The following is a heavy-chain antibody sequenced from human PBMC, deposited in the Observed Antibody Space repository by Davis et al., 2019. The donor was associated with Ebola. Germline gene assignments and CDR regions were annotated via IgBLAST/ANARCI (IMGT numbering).Heavy chain of an antibody. CDR3: ARGLGTYNYYMDV. Sequence: PSETLSLTCAVSGASTNNGGYSWSWLRQPPGKVMEWIAYIFHSGSSYYNPSLKSRVTISVDRSRNQFSLNLTSVTAADTAVYYCARGLGTYNYYMDVWGKGTTVTVSS. CDR1: GASTNNGGYS. CDR2: IFHSGSS. V-gene: IGHV4-30-2*01. J-gene: IGHJ6*03. D-gene: IGHD1/OR15-1a*01.